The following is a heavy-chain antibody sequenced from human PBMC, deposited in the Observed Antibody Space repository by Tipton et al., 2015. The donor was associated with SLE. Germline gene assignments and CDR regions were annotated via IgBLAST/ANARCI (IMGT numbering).Heavy chain of an antibody. CDR2: ISAYNGNT. Sequence: QSGAEVKKPGASVKVSCKASGYTFSRNYMHWVRQAPGQGLEWMGWISAYNGNTNYAQKLQGRVTMTTDTSTSTAYMELSRLRSDDTAVYYGARETGGGILIPYYFDYWGQGTLVTVSS. CDR1: GYTFSRNY. CDR3: ARETGGGILIPYYFDY. J-gene: IGHJ4*02. D-gene: IGHD3-16*01. V-gene: IGHV1-18*04.